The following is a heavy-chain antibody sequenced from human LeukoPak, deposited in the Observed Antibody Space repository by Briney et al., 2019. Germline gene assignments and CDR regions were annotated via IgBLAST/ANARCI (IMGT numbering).Heavy chain of an antibody. Sequence: SETLSLTCTVSGGSISNYYWSWIRQPPGKGLEWIGYIYYSGSTNYNLSLKSRVTISVDTSKNQFSLKLSSVTAADTAVYYCARDHGTSCYDYWGQGTLVTVSS. D-gene: IGHD2-2*01. J-gene: IGHJ4*02. CDR2: IYYSGST. V-gene: IGHV4-59*01. CDR1: GGSISNYY. CDR3: ARDHGTSCYDY.